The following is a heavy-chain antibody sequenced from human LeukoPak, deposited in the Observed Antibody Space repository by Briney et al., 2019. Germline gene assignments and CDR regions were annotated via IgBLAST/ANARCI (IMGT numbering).Heavy chain of an antibody. J-gene: IGHJ3*02. D-gene: IGHD7-27*01. CDR2: INLSRSGYI. CDR1: GFTFSSYS. V-gene: IGHV3-21*01. Sequence: GGSLRLSCAASGFTFSSYSMGWVRQVPGKGLEWVSSINLSRSGYIIYAESLKGRFTIFRDDAKNSLYLQMNSLRAEDTAVYYCAGDMSWGSAAFDIWGLGTMVTVSS. CDR3: AGDMSWGSAAFDI.